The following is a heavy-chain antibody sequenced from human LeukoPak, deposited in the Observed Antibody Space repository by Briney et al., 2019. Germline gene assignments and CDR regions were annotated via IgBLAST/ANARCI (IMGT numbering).Heavy chain of an antibody. Sequence: GGSLRLSCAASGFTFDDYAMHWVRQAPGKGLEWVSGISWNSGSIGYADSVKGRFTISRDNAKNSLYLQMYSLRAEDTALYYCAKDHRYDSSGPDYWGQGTLVTVSS. CDR1: GFTFDDYA. J-gene: IGHJ4*02. CDR2: ISWNSGSI. V-gene: IGHV3-9*01. CDR3: AKDHRYDSSGPDY. D-gene: IGHD3-22*01.